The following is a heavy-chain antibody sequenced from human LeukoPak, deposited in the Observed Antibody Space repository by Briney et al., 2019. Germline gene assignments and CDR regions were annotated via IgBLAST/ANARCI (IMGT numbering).Heavy chain of an antibody. J-gene: IGHJ4*02. D-gene: IGHD6-19*01. CDR1: GFTFSSYA. Sequence: PGGSLRLSCAASGFTFSSYAMHWVRQAPGKGLEWVAVTSYDGSNKYYADSVKGRFTISRDNSKNTLYLQMNSLRAEDTAVYYCARFLSLGIAVAAWGQGTLVTVSS. CDR2: TSYDGSNK. CDR3: ARFLSLGIAVAA. V-gene: IGHV3-30-3*01.